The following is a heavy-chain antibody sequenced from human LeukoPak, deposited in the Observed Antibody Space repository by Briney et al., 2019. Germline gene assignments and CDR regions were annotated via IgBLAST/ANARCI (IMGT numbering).Heavy chain of an antibody. CDR2: IYYSGST. Sequence: SETLTLTCTFSGGSISPYYWSWIRQPPGKGLEWLGYIYYSGSTNYNPSLKSRVTISVDTSKNQFSLKLTSVTAADTAVYYCARMPGSSTGFDYWGRGTLVTVSS. CDR3: ARMPGSSTGFDY. J-gene: IGHJ4*02. CDR1: GGSISPYY. V-gene: IGHV4-59*01. D-gene: IGHD6-6*01.